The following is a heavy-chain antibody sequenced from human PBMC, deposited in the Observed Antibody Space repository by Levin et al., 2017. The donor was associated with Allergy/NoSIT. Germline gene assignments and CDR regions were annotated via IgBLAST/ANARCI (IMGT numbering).Heavy chain of an antibody. CDR1: GLSVSSND. J-gene: IGHJ4*02. CDR2: IYSGGGT. CDR3: ARRPVAGTGG. V-gene: IGHV3-66*01. Sequence: LSLTCAPSGLSVSSNDMTWVRQAPGKGLEWISLIYSGGGTHYADSVKGRFTISRDNSKNTVYLQMNSLRAEDTAVYYCARRPVAGTGGWSQGTLVTVSS. D-gene: IGHD6-19*01.